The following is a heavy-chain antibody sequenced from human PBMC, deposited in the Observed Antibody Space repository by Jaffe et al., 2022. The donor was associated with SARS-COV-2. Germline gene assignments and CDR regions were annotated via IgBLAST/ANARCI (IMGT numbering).Heavy chain of an antibody. CDR1: GFTFSSYS. J-gene: IGHJ6*02. D-gene: IGHD2-2*02. V-gene: IGHV3-21*01. Sequence: EVQLVESGGGLVKPGGSLRLSCAASGFTFSSYSMNWVRQAPGKGLEWVSSISSSSSYIYYADSVKGRFTISRDNAKNSLYLQMNSLRAEDTAVYYCARVGSIVVVPAAIGGGRRYYYYGMDVWGQGTTVTVSS. CDR2: ISSSSSYI. CDR3: ARVGSIVVVPAAIGGGRRYYYYGMDV.